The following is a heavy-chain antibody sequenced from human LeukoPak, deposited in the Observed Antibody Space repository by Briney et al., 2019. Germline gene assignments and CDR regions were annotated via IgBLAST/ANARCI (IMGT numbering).Heavy chain of an antibody. V-gene: IGHV4-34*01. CDR2: INHSGST. CDR1: GGSFSGYY. Sequence: SETLSLTCAVYGGSFSGYYWSWIRQPPGKGLEWIGGINHSGSTNYNPSLKSRVTISVDTSKNQFSLKLSSVTAADTAVYYCARGAQTWGQGTLVTVSS. J-gene: IGHJ4*02. CDR3: ARGAQT.